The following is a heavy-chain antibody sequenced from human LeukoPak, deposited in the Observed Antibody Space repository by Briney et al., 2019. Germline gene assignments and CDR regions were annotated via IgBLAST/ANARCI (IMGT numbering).Heavy chain of an antibody. D-gene: IGHD3-9*01. Sequence: SETLSLTCTVSGGSISSSSYYWGWIRQPPGKGLEWIGSIYYSGSTYYNPSLKSRVTISVDTSKDQFSLKLSSVTAADTAVDYCARGHRVYDILTGYYSYYFDYWGQGTLVTVSS. J-gene: IGHJ4*02. CDR1: GGSISSSSYY. CDR3: ARGHRVYDILTGYYSYYFDY. V-gene: IGHV4-39*07. CDR2: IYYSGST.